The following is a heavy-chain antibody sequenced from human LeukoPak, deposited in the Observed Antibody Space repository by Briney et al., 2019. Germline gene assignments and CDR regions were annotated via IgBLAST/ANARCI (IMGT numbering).Heavy chain of an antibody. CDR2: VSGDGGST. J-gene: IGHJ4*02. CDR1: GFTFDDYA. CDR3: AKDMGPAPQPLLFDY. D-gene: IGHD2-2*01. Sequence: GGSLRLSCAASGFTFDDYAMHWVRQAPGKGLEWVSLVSGDGGSTYYANSVKVRFTISRDNSKNSLYLQMNSLRTEDTALYYCAKDMGPAPQPLLFDYWGQGTLVTVSS. V-gene: IGHV3-43*02.